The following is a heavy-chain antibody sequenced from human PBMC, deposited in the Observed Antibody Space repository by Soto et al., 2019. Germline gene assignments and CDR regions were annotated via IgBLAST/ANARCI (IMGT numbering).Heavy chain of an antibody. J-gene: IGHJ6*02. CDR1: GFTFSSYS. CDR3: ARVRTDYGSGSYYWGGYYYGMDV. D-gene: IGHD3-10*01. V-gene: IGHV3-21*01. CDR2: ISSSSSYI. Sequence: PGGSLRLSCAASGFTFSSYSMNWVRQAPGKGLEWVSSISSSSSYIYYAESVKGRFTISRDNAKKSLYLQMNSLRAEDTFVYYCARVRTDYGSGSYYWGGYYYGMDVWGQGTTVTVSS.